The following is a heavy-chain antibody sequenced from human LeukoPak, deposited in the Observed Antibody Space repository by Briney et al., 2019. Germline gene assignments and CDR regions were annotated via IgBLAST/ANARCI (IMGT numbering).Heavy chain of an antibody. CDR3: VRDRGWFHFDL. V-gene: IGHV3-7*01. CDR1: GFTFSSYW. CDR2: IKGDGTSN. J-gene: IGHJ4*02. Sequence: PGGSLRLSCAASGFTFSSYWMTWVRQAPGKGREWVAHIKGDGTSNKYVDSVKGRFTISRDNTKNSLFLQLNSRRAEDTAVYYCVRDRGWFHFDLWGQGTLVTVSS. D-gene: IGHD3-10*01.